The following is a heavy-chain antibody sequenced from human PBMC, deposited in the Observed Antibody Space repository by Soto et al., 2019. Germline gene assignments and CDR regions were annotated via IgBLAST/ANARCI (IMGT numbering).Heavy chain of an antibody. Sequence: SETLSLTCTVSGGSISSGEYYWTWIRQPPGKGLEWIGYISHSGSTHYSPSLKSRVTITVDTSKNQFSLNLGSVTAADTAVYYCARDVRPAHTNWFDPWGQGTLVTVSS. CDR3: ARDVRPAHTNWFDP. CDR2: ISHSGST. V-gene: IGHV4-30-4*01. J-gene: IGHJ5*02. D-gene: IGHD2-8*01. CDR1: GGSISSGEYY.